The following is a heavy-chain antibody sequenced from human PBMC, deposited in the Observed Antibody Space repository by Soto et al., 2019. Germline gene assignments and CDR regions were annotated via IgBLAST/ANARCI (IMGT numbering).Heavy chain of an antibody. CDR3: ARVAIKTGTTNYYYYGMDV. V-gene: IGHV1-18*04. D-gene: IGHD1-7*01. CDR1: GYTFTNYG. Sequence: AAVKVSCKASGYTFTNYGVSWVRQAPGQGLEWMGWIGTDNGNTYYAQKFQGRVTMTTDTSTSTAYMELRSLRSDDTAVYYCARVAIKTGTTNYYYYGMDVWGQGTTVTVSS. J-gene: IGHJ6*02. CDR2: IGTDNGNT.